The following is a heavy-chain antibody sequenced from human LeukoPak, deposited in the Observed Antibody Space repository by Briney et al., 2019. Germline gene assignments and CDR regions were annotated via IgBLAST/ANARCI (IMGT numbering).Heavy chain of an antibody. CDR1: GFTVSNNY. Sequence: PGGSLRLSCAASGFTVSNNYMRWVRQAPGKGLEWVSVISGSGGSTYYADSVKGRFTISRDNSKNTLYLQMNSLRAEDTAVYYCARTSQVRDKDYWGQGTLVTVSS. D-gene: IGHD1/OR15-1a*01. CDR3: ARTSQVRDKDY. CDR2: ISGSGGST. V-gene: IGHV3-23*01. J-gene: IGHJ4*02.